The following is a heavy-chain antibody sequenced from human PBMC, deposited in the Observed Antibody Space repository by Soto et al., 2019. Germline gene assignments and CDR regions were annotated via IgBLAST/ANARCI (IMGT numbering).Heavy chain of an antibody. CDR1: GGSISSYY. V-gene: IGHV4-59*01. J-gene: IGHJ4*02. Sequence: QVQLQESGPGLVKPSETLSLTCTVSGGSISSYYWSWIRQPPGKGLEWIGYIYYSGSTNYNPSLKSRVTISVDTSKNQFSLKLSSVTAADTAVYYCARAVRGVIPDYWGQGTLVTVSS. CDR2: IYYSGST. D-gene: IGHD3-10*01. CDR3: ARAVRGVIPDY.